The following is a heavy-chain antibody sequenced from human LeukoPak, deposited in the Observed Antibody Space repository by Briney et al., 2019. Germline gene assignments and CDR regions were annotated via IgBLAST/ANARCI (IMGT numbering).Heavy chain of an antibody. Sequence: ASVKVSCKASGCTFSSYAISWVRQAPGQGLEWMGGIIPIFGTANYAQKFQGRVTITADESTSTAYMELSSLRSEDTAVYYCARDPYCSSTSCYTLFDPWGQGTLVTVSS. D-gene: IGHD2-2*02. CDR3: ARDPYCSSTSCYTLFDP. J-gene: IGHJ5*02. V-gene: IGHV1-69*01. CDR1: GCTFSSYA. CDR2: IIPIFGTA.